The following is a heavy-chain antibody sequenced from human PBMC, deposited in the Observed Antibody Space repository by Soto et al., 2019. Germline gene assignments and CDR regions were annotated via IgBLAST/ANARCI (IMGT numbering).Heavy chain of an antibody. D-gene: IGHD1-26*01. CDR3: AHRPIVGAAI. Sequence: QVQLQESGPGLVKPSGTLSLTCAVFGGSISNSNWWTWVRQPPGKGLDWIGEIFHSGSTNYKSSLMGRVTMSVDKANNQFSLRRSSVTAADTAVYYCAHRPIVGAAIWGQGTLVTVPS. V-gene: IGHV4-4*02. CDR2: IFHSGST. CDR1: GGSISNSNW. J-gene: IGHJ4*01.